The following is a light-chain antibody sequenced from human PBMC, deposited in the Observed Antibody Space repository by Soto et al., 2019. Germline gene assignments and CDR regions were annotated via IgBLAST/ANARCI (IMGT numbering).Light chain of an antibody. CDR3: QQYHNWRT. Sequence: DIALTQSPVTLSVSSGGRATLSWSTNQSVRSNVAWYQQKPGQPARLLIYGALSRGAGIPARCSGSGYGTECTLTISSQQSEDFADYYCQQYHNWRTFGEGTKVDIK. CDR1: QSVRSN. CDR2: GAL. J-gene: IGKJ1*01. V-gene: IGKV3-15*01.